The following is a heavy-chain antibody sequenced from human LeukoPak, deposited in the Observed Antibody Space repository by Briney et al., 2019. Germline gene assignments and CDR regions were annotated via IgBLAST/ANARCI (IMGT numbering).Heavy chain of an antibody. CDR3: ARARKGYCTNGVCYKADAFDI. V-gene: IGHV4-4*07. CDR1: GGSISSYY. D-gene: IGHD2-8*01. CDR2: IYTSGST. Sequence: SETLSLTCTVSGGSISSYYWSWIRQPAGKGLEWIGLIYTSGSTNYNPSLKSRVTMSVDTSKNQFSLKLSSVTAADTAVYYCARARKGYCTNGVCYKADAFDIWGQGTMVTVSS. J-gene: IGHJ3*02.